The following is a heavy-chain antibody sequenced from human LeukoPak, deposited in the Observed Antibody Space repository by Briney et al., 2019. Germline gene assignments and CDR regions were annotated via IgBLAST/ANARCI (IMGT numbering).Heavy chain of an antibody. D-gene: IGHD3-22*01. CDR1: GGPVSSGSYY. CDR2: IYNSGST. Sequence: SETLSLTCTVSGGPVSSGSYYWSWIRQPPGKGLEWIGYIYNSGSTNYNPSLKSRVTISVDTSKNQFSLKLSSVTAADTAFYYCAGVNYYYDSSGYFRRGAFDIWGQGTMVTVSS. CDR3: AGVNYYYDSSGYFRRGAFDI. J-gene: IGHJ3*02. V-gene: IGHV4-61*01.